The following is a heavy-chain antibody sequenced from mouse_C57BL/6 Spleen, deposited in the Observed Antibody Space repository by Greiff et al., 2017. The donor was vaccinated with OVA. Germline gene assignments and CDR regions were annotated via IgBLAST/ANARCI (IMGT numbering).Heavy chain of an antibody. D-gene: IGHD2-4*01. CDR2: ISYDGSN. CDR3: ARREDDYGRFAY. V-gene: IGHV3-6*01. J-gene: IGHJ3*01. CDR1: GYSITSGYY. Sequence: EVQLVESGPGLVKPSQSLSLTCSVTGYSITSGYYWNWIRQFPGNKLEWMGYISYDGSNNYNPSLKNRISITRDTSKNQFFLKLNSVTTEDTATYYCARREDDYGRFAYWGQGTLVTVSA.